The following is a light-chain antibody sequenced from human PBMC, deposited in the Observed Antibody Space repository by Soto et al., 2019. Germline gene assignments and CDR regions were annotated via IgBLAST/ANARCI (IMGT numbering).Light chain of an antibody. J-gene: IGLJ2*01. CDR2: DTS. V-gene: IGLV7-46*01. CDR1: TGAVTSNHH. Sequence: QAVVTQEPSLTVSPGGTVTLTCGSSTGAVTSNHHPYWFQQKAGQAPRTLIYDTSNKHSWTPARFSGSLLGDKAALTLSGAQPEDEAQYYCLLSYNAAGVFGGGTQLTVL. CDR3: LLSYNAAGV.